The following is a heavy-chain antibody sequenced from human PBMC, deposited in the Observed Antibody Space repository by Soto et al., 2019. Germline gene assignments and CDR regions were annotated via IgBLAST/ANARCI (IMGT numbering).Heavy chain of an antibody. Sequence: GESLKISCKGSGYSFTTNWIGWVRQMPGKGLEWMGIIDPGDSETIYSPSLQGQVTISADKSISTAYLQWSSLKASDTAVYYCAKAGERSLPVHYYYYGMDVWGQGTTVTVSS. J-gene: IGHJ6*02. CDR3: AKAGERSLPVHYYYYGMDV. CDR2: IDPGDSET. D-gene: IGHD1-26*01. V-gene: IGHV5-51*01. CDR1: GYSFTTNW.